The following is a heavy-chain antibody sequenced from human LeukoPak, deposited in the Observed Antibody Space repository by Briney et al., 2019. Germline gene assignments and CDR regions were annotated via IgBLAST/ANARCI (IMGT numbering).Heavy chain of an antibody. CDR1: GFTFSNAW. CDR3: TTSTTLTTY. CDR2: IKSKTDGGTT. D-gene: IGHD4-11*01. Sequence: GGSLRLSCAASGFTFSNAWMSWVRQAPGKGLEWVGRIKSKTDGGTTDYAAPVEDSFTISRDDSKNTLYLQMNSLRTEDTAVYYCTTSTTLTTYWGQGTLVTVSS. V-gene: IGHV3-15*01. J-gene: IGHJ4*02.